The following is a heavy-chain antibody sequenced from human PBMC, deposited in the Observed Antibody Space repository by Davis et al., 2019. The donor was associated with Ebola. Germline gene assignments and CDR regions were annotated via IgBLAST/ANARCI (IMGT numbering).Heavy chain of an antibody. CDR1: GFTFSSYE. CDR3: AKSPAVLYSSGWSFDY. J-gene: IGHJ4*02. CDR2: ISSSGSTI. V-gene: IGHV3-48*03. D-gene: IGHD6-19*01. Sequence: GGSLRLSCAASGFTFSSYEMNWVRQAPGKGLEWVSYISSSGSTIYYADSVKGRFTISRDNAKNSLYLQMNSLRAEDTALYYCAKSPAVLYSSGWSFDYWGQGTLVTVSS.